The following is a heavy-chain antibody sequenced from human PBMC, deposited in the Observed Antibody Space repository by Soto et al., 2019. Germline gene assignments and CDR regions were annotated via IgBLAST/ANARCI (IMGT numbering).Heavy chain of an antibody. CDR3: ARGGTGGYYYYYGMDV. D-gene: IGHD3-10*01. CDR1: GGSFSGYY. Sequence: TSETLSLTCAVYGGSFSGYYWSWIRQPPWKGLEWIGEINHSGSTNYNPSLKSRVTISVDTSKNQFSLKLSSVTAADTTVYYCARGGTGGYYYYYGMDVWGQGTTVTVSS. V-gene: IGHV4-34*01. CDR2: INHSGST. J-gene: IGHJ6*02.